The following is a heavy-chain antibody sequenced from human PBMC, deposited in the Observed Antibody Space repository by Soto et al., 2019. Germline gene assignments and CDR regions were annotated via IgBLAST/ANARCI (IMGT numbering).Heavy chain of an antibody. J-gene: IGHJ2*01. CDR3: VKDDRILGRRYFDL. D-gene: IGHD2-15*01. V-gene: IGHV3-23*01. CDR2: ISFSDGGT. Sequence: EEQLLESGGGLIQPGGSLRLACAASGFTFSSYAMTWVRQAPGKGLEWVSSISFSDGGTYYADSVKGRLTISRDNSKNTLFLQMNSLRVEDTAVYYCVKDDRILGRRYFDLWGRGTLDTVSS. CDR1: GFTFSSYA.